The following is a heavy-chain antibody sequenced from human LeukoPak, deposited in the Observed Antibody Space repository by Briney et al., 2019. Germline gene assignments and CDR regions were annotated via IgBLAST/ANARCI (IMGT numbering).Heavy chain of an antibody. J-gene: IGHJ4*02. V-gene: IGHV3-33*06. CDR3: AKDWGYTTMVSYYFDY. D-gene: IGHD5-18*01. CDR2: IWYDGNNK. Sequence: GGSLRLSCAASGFTFSGYGMHWVRQAPDKGLEWVAVIWYDGNNKYYADSVKGRFTISRDNSKNTLYLQMNSLRAEDMAVYYCAKDWGYTTMVSYYFDYWGQGALVTVSS. CDR1: GFTFSGYG.